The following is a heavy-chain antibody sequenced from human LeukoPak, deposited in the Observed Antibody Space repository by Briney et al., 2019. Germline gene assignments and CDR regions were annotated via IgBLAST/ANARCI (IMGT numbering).Heavy chain of an antibody. CDR1: GFTFRSPW. D-gene: IGHD5-24*01. CDR2: IKEDGTET. V-gene: IGHV3-7*03. J-gene: IGHJ4*02. CDR3: AKEGRSLQTY. Sequence: GGSLRLSCVESGFTFRSPWMAWLRQAPEKGLEWVANIKEDGTETYYVDSVKGRFTISRDNAKNSLYLQMNSLRVEDTAVYYCAKEGRSLQTYWGQGTLVAVSS.